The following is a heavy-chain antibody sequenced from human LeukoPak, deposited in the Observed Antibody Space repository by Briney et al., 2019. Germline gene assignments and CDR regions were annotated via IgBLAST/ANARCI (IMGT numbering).Heavy chain of an antibody. CDR2: IKQDGGQI. Sequence: KPGGSLRLSCAASEFTFNSYWMSWVRQAPGKGLEWVANIKQDGGQIYYLDSVKGRFTVSRDNAKNSLYLQMNSLRAEDTAVYYCARLGARQMLEYWGQGTLVTVSS. V-gene: IGHV3-7*01. CDR3: ARLGARQMLEY. J-gene: IGHJ4*02. D-gene: IGHD4-17*01. CDR1: EFTFNSYW.